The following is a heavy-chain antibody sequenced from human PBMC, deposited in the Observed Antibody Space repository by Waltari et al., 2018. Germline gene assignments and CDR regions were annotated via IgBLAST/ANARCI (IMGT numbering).Heavy chain of an antibody. J-gene: IGHJ3*02. CDR3: ARDPPQLADAFDI. V-gene: IGHV4-61*02. D-gene: IGHD3-10*01. CDR1: GGSISSGSYY. Sequence: QVQLQESGPGLVKPSETLSLTCSVSGGSISSGSYYWTWIRQPAGKGLEWIGRIYTSGRTTDNPSLRSRLTISVDTSNNQFSLKLSSVTAADTAVYYCARDPPQLADAFDIWGQGTMVTVSS. CDR2: IYTSGRT.